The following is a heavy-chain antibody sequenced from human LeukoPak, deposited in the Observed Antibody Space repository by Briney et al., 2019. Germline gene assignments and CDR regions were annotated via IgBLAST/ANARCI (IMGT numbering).Heavy chain of an antibody. J-gene: IGHJ4*02. CDR1: GFTFSSYA. D-gene: IGHD3-22*01. V-gene: IGHV3-30*14. CDR2: ISYDGSNK. Sequence: PGGSLILSCAASGFTFSSYAMHWVRQAPGKGLEWVAVISYDGSNKYYADSVKGRFTISRDNSKNTLYLQMNSLRAEDTAVYYCASIMGYYDSSAITGDYWGQGTLVTVSS. CDR3: ASIMGYYDSSAITGDY.